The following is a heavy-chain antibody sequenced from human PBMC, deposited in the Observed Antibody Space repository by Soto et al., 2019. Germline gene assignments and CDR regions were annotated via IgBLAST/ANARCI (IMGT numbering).Heavy chain of an antibody. V-gene: IGHV4-59*08. CDR3: ARLPYGDHPFDY. D-gene: IGHD4-17*01. Sequence: SETLSLTCTVSGGSVSSYYWSWIRQSPGKGLEWIGYIYYSGSTKYKPSLKSRFTISVDTSKNQFSLKLSSATAADTAVYYCARLPYGDHPFDYWGQGTLVTGS. CDR1: GGSVSSYY. J-gene: IGHJ4*02. CDR2: IYYSGST.